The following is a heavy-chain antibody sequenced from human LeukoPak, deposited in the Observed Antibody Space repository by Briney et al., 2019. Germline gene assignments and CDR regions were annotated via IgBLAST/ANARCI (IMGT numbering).Heavy chain of an antibody. CDR3: ARDSVLLWFGELGGRPNWFDP. J-gene: IGHJ5*02. CDR1: GYTFTSYG. D-gene: IGHD3-10*01. Sequence: ASVKVSCKASGYTFTSYGISWVRQAPGQGLEWMGWISAYNGNTNYAQKLQGRVTMTTDTSTSTAYMEMRSLISDDTAVYYCARDSVLLWFGELGGRPNWFDPWGQGTLVTVSS. V-gene: IGHV1-18*01. CDR2: ISAYNGNT.